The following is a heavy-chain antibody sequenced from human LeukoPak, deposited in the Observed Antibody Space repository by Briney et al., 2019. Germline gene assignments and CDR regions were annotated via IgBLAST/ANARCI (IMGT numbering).Heavy chain of an antibody. CDR2: ISSSGSTI. V-gene: IGHV3-11*01. J-gene: IGHJ4*02. CDR3: AKVGGSSGWYEVGYYFDY. D-gene: IGHD6-19*01. Sequence: GGSLRLSCAASGFTFSDYYMSWIRQAPGKGLEWVSYISSSGSTIYYADSVKGRFTISRDNAKNSLYLQMNSLRAEDTALYYCAKVGGSSGWYEVGYYFDYWGQGTLVTVSS. CDR1: GFTFSDYY.